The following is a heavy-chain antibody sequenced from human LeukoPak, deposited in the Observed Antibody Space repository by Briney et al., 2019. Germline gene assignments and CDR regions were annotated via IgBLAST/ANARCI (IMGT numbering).Heavy chain of an antibody. CDR2: INWNGGST. J-gene: IGHJ4*02. CDR1: GFTFDDYG. D-gene: IGHD4-17*01. CDR3: ARDGEHTVTGGFHY. V-gene: IGHV3-20*04. Sequence: GVSLRLSCAAAGFTFDDYGMSWVRHAPGKGLEWVSGINWNGGSTGYADSVKGRFTISRDNAKNSLYLQMNSLRAEDTALYYCARDGEHTVTGGFHYWAQGTLVTVSS.